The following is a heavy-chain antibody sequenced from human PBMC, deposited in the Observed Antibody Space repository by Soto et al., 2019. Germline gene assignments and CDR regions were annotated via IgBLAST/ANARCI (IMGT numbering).Heavy chain of an antibody. Sequence: EVQLLESGGGLVQPGGSLRLSCAASGFTFSSYAMSWVRQAPGKGLEWVSAISGSGGSTYYADSVKGRFTISRDNSKNTLYLQMNSLRAEDTAVYYCATGVDFWSGLPDYWGQGTLVTVSS. D-gene: IGHD3-3*01. CDR1: GFTFSSYA. CDR2: ISGSGGST. V-gene: IGHV3-23*01. J-gene: IGHJ4*02. CDR3: ATGVDFWSGLPDY.